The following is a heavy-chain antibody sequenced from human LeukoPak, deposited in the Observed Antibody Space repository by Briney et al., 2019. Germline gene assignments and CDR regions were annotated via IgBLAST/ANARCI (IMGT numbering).Heavy chain of an antibody. CDR1: GGSFSGYY. Sequence: SETLSLTCAVYGGSFSGYYWSWIRQPRGKGLEWIGEINHSGSTNYNPSLKSRVTISVDTSKNQFSLKLSSVTAADTAVYYCARGYSYLYWGQGTLVTVSS. V-gene: IGHV4-34*01. CDR2: INHSGST. CDR3: ARGYSYLY. D-gene: IGHD5-18*01. J-gene: IGHJ4*02.